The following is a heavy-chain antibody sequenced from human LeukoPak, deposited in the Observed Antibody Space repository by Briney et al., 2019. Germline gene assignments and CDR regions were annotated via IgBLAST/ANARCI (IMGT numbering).Heavy chain of an antibody. CDR3: ARLEQQLVPDY. CDR2: IYYSGST. J-gene: IGHJ4*02. V-gene: IGHV4-39*01. Sequence: TSETLSLTCTVSGGSISSSSYYWGWIRQPPGKGLEWIGSIYYSGSTYYNPSLKSRVTISVDTSKNQFSLKLSSVTAADTAVYYYARLEQQLVPDYWGQGTLVTVSS. CDR1: GGSISSSSYY. D-gene: IGHD6-13*01.